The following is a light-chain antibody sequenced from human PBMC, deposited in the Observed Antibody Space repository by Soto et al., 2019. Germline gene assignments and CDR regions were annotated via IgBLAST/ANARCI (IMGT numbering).Light chain of an antibody. V-gene: IGLV7-46*01. Sequence: QAVVTQEPSLTVSPGGTVTLTCGSIPGAVTSNHHPYWFQQKAGQAPRTLIYDTSNKHSWTPARFSGSLLGDKAALTLSGAQPEDEAQYYCLLSYNAARVFGGGTKLTVL. CDR3: LLSYNAARV. CDR2: DTS. CDR1: PGAVTSNHH. J-gene: IGLJ2*01.